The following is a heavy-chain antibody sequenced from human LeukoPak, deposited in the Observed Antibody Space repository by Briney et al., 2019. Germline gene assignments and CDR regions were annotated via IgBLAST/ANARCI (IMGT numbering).Heavy chain of an antibody. J-gene: IGHJ4*02. CDR1: GFTFNSHG. CDR2: IWYDGSRR. Sequence: GSLRLSCVASGFTFNSHGMHWVRQAPGKGLEWVAIIWYDGSRRYYADSVKGRFTISRDDSKNTLYLQMNSLRVEDTAIYFCARIRTSSLDYWGQGSLVTVSS. V-gene: IGHV3-33*01. D-gene: IGHD6-6*01. CDR3: ARIRTSSLDY.